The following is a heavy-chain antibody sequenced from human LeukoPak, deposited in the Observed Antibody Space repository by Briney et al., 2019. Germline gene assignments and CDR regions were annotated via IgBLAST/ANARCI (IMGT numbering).Heavy chain of an antibody. Sequence: SETLSLTCTVSGGSISGGNYYWNWIRQPPGKGLEWIGYLYQSGATHYNPSLKSRVTISVDRSKNQFSLKLSSVTAADTAVYYCARVGGSGTYNYFDYWGQGTLVTVSS. CDR1: GGSISGGNYY. D-gene: IGHD3-10*01. CDR3: ARVGGSGTYNYFDY. V-gene: IGHV4-30-2*01. J-gene: IGHJ4*02. CDR2: LYQSGAT.